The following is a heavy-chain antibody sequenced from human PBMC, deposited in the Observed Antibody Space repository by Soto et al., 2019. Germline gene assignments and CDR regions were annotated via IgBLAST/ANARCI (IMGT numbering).Heavy chain of an antibody. CDR3: ARWGDPASYFDY. CDR1: GFTFSSYG. J-gene: IGHJ4*02. V-gene: IGHV3-33*01. CDR2: IWYDGSNK. Sequence: GGSLRLSCAASGFTFSSYGMHWVRQAPGKGLEWVAVIWYDGSNKYYADSVKGRFTISRDNPKNTLYLQMNSLRAEDTAVYYCARWGDPASYFDYWGQGSLVTVSS. D-gene: IGHD2-21*01.